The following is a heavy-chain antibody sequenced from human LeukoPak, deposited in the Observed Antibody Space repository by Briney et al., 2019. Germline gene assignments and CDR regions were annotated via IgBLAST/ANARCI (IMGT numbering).Heavy chain of an antibody. Sequence: GASVKVSCKASGYTFTSYGISWVRQAPGQGLEWMGWISAYNGNTNYAQKLQGRVTMTTDTSTSTAYMGLRSLRSDDTAVYYCFLIAAAGTPVNWFDPWGQGTLVTVSS. V-gene: IGHV1-18*01. J-gene: IGHJ5*02. D-gene: IGHD6-13*01. CDR1: GYTFTSYG. CDR2: ISAYNGNT. CDR3: FLIAAAGTPVNWFDP.